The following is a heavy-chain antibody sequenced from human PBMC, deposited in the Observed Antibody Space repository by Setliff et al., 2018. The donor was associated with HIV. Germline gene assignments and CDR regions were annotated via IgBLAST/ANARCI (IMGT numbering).Heavy chain of an antibody. CDR3: ARDAPTVYANGWFDP. Sequence: SETLSLTCAVSGYSISSGFYWGWIRQPPGKGLEWIESIYHSGSTYYNPSLRSRVTISVDTSKNQFSLKLSSVTAADTAVYYCARDAPTVYANGWFDPWGQGTLVTVSS. CDR2: IYHSGST. V-gene: IGHV4-38-2*02. CDR1: GYSISSGFY. D-gene: IGHD2-8*01. J-gene: IGHJ5*02.